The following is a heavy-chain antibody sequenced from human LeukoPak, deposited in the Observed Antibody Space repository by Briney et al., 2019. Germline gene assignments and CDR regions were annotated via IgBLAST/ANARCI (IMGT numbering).Heavy chain of an antibody. CDR2: ISSSGSTI. CDR1: GFTFSSYE. V-gene: IGHV3-48*03. J-gene: IGHJ4*02. CDR3: ARLPRDEYSYGFNDY. Sequence: PGGSLRLSCAASGFTFSSYEMNWVRQAPGKGLECVSYISSSGSTILYADSVKGRFTISRDNAKNSLYLQMSILRAEDTAVYYCARLPRDEYSYGFNDYWGQGTRVTVSS. D-gene: IGHD5-18*01.